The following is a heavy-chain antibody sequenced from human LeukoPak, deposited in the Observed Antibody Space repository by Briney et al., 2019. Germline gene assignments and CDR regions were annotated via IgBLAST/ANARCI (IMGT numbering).Heavy chain of an antibody. D-gene: IGHD6-19*01. CDR3: ARGPNRYSSGWYYFDN. Sequence: PSETLSLTCAASGGSISNYYWSWIRQPPGKGLEWIGYIYYSGSTNYNPSLKSRVTISVDTSKNQFFLKLNSVTAADTAVYYCARGPNRYSSGWYYFDNWGQGTLVTVSS. J-gene: IGHJ4*02. CDR1: GGSISNYY. V-gene: IGHV4-59*01. CDR2: IYYSGST.